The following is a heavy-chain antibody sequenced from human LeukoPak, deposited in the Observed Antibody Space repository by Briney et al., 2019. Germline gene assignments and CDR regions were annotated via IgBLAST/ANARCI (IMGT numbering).Heavy chain of an antibody. CDR3: AKPISGGLAVTADWFHP. D-gene: IGHD6-19*01. J-gene: IGHJ5*01. V-gene: IGHV3-23*01. CDR2: IIDSGGAT. Sequence: PGGSLRLSCATSGFTFSTYAMSWVRQAPRRGLEWVSSIIDSGGATYYAASVRGRFTISRDNSKNTLYLQLNTLRADDTATYYCAKPISGGLAVTADWFHPWGQGTLVVVSS. CDR1: GFTFSTYA.